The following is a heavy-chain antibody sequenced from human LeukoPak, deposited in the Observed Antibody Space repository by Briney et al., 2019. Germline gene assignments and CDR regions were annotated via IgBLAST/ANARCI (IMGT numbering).Heavy chain of an antibody. CDR2: IIPIFGTA. CDR1: GGTFSRYA. V-gene: IGHV1-69*13. CDR3: ASLPRGDYKADY. J-gene: IGHJ4*02. D-gene: IGHD4-17*01. Sequence: ASVKVSCKASGGTFSRYAISWVRQAPGQGLEWMGWIIPIFGTANYAQKFQGRVTITADESTSTASMELSSLRSEDTAVYYCASLPRGDYKADYWGQGTLVTVSS.